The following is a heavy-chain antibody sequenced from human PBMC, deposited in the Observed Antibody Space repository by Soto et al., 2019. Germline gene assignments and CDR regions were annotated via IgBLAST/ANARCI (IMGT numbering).Heavy chain of an antibody. D-gene: IGHD1-26*01. V-gene: IGHV1-2*02. Sequence: AAVKVSCQASGYTFTGYYMHCVRQAPRQGLEWMGWINPNSGGTNYAQKFQGRVTMTRDTSISTAYMELSRLRSDDTAVYYCARDGWGYSGSDYGGYDYYYGMDVWGQGTTVTVSS. CDR1: GYTFTGYY. CDR2: INPNSGGT. J-gene: IGHJ6*02. CDR3: ARDGWGYSGSDYGGYDYYYGMDV.